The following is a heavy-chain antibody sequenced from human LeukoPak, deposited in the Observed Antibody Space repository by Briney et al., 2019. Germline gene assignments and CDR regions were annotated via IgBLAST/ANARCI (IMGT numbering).Heavy chain of an antibody. D-gene: IGHD2-2*01. V-gene: IGHV3-30*02. J-gene: IGHJ4*02. CDR2: IRDDGSDK. Sequence: GGSLRLSCAASGFFFSGSGMHWVRQAPGKGLEGVAFIRDDGSDKYYGDSVKGRFTISRGNSKNTLYLQMNSLRVEHTAVYYCAKILQGGPVPAANNYWGQGTLVTVSS. CDR3: AKILQGGPVPAANNY. CDR1: GFFFSGSG.